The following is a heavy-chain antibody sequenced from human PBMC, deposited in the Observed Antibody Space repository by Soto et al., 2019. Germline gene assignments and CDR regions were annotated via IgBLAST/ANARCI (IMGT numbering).Heavy chain of an antibody. CDR2: IDTGDAGT. J-gene: IGHJ5*02. V-gene: IGHV5-51*01. CDR1: GSSVTSYW. CDR3: SRPYSSSVKNWFDP. D-gene: IGHD5-12*01. Sequence: AESLKISCKGSGSSVTSYWIACVRQMPGKGLEWMGIIDTGDAGTRHSPSFQGQVTISVDKSINTAYLQWSSLKASDTAMYYCSRPYSSSVKNWFDPWGQGTLVTVSS.